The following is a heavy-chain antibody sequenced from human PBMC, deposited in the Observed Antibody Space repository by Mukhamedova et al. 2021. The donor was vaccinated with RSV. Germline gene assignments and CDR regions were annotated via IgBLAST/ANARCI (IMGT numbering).Heavy chain of an antibody. D-gene: IGHD2-15*01. CDR2: ISVDGSSA. J-gene: IGHJ6*02. CDR3: AQDAGRSYYFYGLDV. Sequence: GKGLVWVSRISVDGSSAYYADSVKGRFTISKDNAKNTLYLQMNSLRAEDTAVYYCAQDAGRSYYFYGLDVWGQGTTVTVSS. V-gene: IGHV3-74*01.